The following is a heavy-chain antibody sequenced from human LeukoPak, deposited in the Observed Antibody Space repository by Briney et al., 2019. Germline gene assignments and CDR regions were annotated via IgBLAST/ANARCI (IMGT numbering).Heavy chain of an antibody. CDR1: GFTFSSYS. D-gene: IGHD2-15*01. V-gene: IGHV3-21*01. Sequence: GGSLRLSCAASGFTFSSYSMNWVRQAPGKGLEWVSSISSSSSYIYYADSVKGRFTISRDNAKNSLYLQMNSLRAEDTAVYYCARDESRIFAWMGTDYFDYWGQGTLVTVSS. CDR2: ISSSSSYI. J-gene: IGHJ4*02. CDR3: ARDESRIFAWMGTDYFDY.